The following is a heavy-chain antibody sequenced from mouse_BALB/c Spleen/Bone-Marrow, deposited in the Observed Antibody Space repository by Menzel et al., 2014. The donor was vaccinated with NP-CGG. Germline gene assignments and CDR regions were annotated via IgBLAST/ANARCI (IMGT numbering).Heavy chain of an antibody. D-gene: IGHD1-1*01. CDR3: ARYLHYYGSSYGYFDV. CDR2: INPSNGRT. V-gene: IGHV1S81*02. Sequence: QVQLQQSGAELVKPGASVKLSCKASGYTFTSYWMHWVKQRPGQGLEWIGEINPSNGRTNYNEKFKSKATLTVDKSSSTAYMQLSNLTSEDSAVYYCARYLHYYGSSYGYFDVWGAGTTVTVSS. CDR1: GYTFTSYW. J-gene: IGHJ1*01.